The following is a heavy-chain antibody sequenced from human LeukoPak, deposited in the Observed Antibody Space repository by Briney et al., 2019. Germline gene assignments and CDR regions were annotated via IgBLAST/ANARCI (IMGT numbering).Heavy chain of an antibody. J-gene: IGHJ4*02. V-gene: IGHV4-34*01. Sequence: SETLSLTCALYGGSFSDYYWSWIRQPPGKGLEWIGEINHSGSTNYNPSLKSRVTISVDTSKNQFSLKLSSVTAADTAAYYCARRITVVYYFDYWGQGTPVTVSS. CDR2: INHSGST. CDR1: GGSFSDYY. D-gene: IGHD2-8*02. CDR3: ARRITVVYYFDY.